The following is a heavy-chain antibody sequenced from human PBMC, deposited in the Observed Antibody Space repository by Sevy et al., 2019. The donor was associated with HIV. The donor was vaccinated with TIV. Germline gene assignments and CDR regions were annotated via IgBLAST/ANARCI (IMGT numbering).Heavy chain of an antibody. J-gene: IGHJ3*01. CDR2: IRNSNT. CDR3: AKALPAAAGTGAFDV. V-gene: IGHV3-23*01. CDR1: GFTFSSFH. Sequence: GGSLRLSCAASGFTFSSFHMTWVRRAPGKGLEWVSTIRNSNTFYADSVKGRFTISIDNSKNTLDLQMNSLRAEDTAIYYCAKALPAAAGTGAFDVWGQGTMVTVSS. D-gene: IGHD6-13*01.